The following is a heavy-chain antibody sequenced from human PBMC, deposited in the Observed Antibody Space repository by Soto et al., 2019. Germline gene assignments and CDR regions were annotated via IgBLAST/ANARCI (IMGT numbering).Heavy chain of an antibody. Sequence: SETVSLTCTVSDGFDSSGSYNWSWIRQPPGKGLEWIGYIYYSGSTNCKPSLNSRVTISVETYKRQFSLKLSSVTAADTAVYYCAGSRRLTTVTTSDAFDIWGQGTMVTVSS. CDR1: DGFDSSGSYN. CDR3: AGSRRLTTVTTSDAFDI. CDR2: IYYSGST. J-gene: IGHJ3*02. V-gene: IGHV4-61*01. D-gene: IGHD4-4*01.